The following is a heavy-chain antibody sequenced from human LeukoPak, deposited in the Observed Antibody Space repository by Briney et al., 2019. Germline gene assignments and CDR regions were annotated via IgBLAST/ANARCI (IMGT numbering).Heavy chain of an antibody. V-gene: IGHV3-48*04. CDR1: GLTFTNVW. CDR3: ARDIYYDSSGYYGSVY. Sequence: GGSLRLSCATSGLTFTNVWMSWFRQAPGKGLECVSYISSSSSSIYYADSVKGRFTISRDNAKNSLYLQMNSLRAEDTAVYYCARDIYYDSSGYYGSVYWGQGTLVTVSS. CDR2: ISSSSSSI. J-gene: IGHJ4*02. D-gene: IGHD3-22*01.